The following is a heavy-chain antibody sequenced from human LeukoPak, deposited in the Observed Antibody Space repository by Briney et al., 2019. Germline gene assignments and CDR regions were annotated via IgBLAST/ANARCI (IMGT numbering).Heavy chain of an antibody. Sequence: GGSQRLSCAASGFTFSSYAMSWVRQAPGKGLEWVSAISGSGGSTYYADSVKGRFTISRDNSKNTLYLQMNSLRAEDTAVYYCAKDSSVVVVAASPFDYWGQGTLVTVSS. CDR1: GFTFSSYA. CDR3: AKDSSVVVVAASPFDY. V-gene: IGHV3-23*01. J-gene: IGHJ4*02. CDR2: ISGSGGST. D-gene: IGHD2-15*01.